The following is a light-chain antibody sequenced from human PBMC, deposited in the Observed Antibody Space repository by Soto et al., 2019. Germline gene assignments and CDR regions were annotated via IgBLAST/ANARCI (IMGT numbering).Light chain of an antibody. J-gene: IGKJ4*01. CDR2: DAS. V-gene: IGKV3D-20*01. CDR3: HQFGASPT. Sequence: EIVLTQSPATLSLSPGEGVALSCGASQSLSNNFLAWYQQKPGLAPRLLIFDASTRATGIPDRFSGSGSGTDFPLTISRLEPEDFAVYYCHQFGASPTFGGGTKVEFK. CDR1: QSLSNNF.